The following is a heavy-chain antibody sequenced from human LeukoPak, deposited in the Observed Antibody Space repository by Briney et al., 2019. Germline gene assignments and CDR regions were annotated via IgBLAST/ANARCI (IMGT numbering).Heavy chain of an antibody. D-gene: IGHD1-26*01. Sequence: PSETLSLTCAVYGGSFSGYYWSWIRQPPGKGLEWIGEINHSGSTNYNPSLKSRVTISVDTSKNQFSLKLSSVTAADTAVYYCARRVPGSYPTRGGFDYWGQGTLVTVSS. J-gene: IGHJ4*02. CDR1: GGSFSGYY. CDR2: INHSGST. CDR3: ARRVPGSYPTRGGFDY. V-gene: IGHV4-34*01.